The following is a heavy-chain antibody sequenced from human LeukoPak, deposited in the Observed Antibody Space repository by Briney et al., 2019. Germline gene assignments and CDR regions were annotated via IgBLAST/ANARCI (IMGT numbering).Heavy chain of an antibody. J-gene: IGHJ4*02. D-gene: IGHD3-3*01. CDR3: AILSGYSKVDY. CDR1: GYTFTSYG. Sequence: ASVKLSCKASGYTFTSYGISWVRQAPGQGLELMGWISAYNCNTNYAQKLQGRVTMTKDTSTSTDYMDLRSLRSDAPAVYYCAILSGYSKVDYWGQGTLVTVSS. CDR2: ISAYNCNT. V-gene: IGHV1-18*01.